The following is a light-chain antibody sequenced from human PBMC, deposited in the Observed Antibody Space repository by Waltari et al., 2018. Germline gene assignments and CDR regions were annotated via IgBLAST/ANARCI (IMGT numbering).Light chain of an antibody. Sequence: EIVLLQSPAPLSVSPGGRATPSCRASQSVSGNLAWYQQKPGQPPSLLVYGVSARAIGVPARFNGSGSGTDFTLIISSLQSEDFADYYCHQYDNWPFTFGRGTKLEI. V-gene: IGKV3-15*01. J-gene: IGKJ2*01. CDR1: QSVSGN. CDR2: GVS. CDR3: HQYDNWPFT.